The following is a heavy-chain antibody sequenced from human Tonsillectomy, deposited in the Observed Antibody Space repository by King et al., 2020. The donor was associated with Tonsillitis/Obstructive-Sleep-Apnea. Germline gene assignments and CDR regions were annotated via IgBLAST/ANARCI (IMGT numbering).Heavy chain of an antibody. V-gene: IGHV1-46*01. CDR2: INPSGGST. J-gene: IGHJ5*02. D-gene: IGHD3-10*01. CDR1: GYTFTSYY. CDR3: ARDPLERFGESHWGVNWFDP. Sequence: QLVQSGAEVKKPGASVKVSCKASGYTFTSYYMHWVRQAPGQGLEWMGIINPSGGSTSYAQTFQGRVTMTRDTSTSTVYMELSSLRSEDTAVYYCARDPLERFGESHWGVNWFDPWGQGTLVTVSS.